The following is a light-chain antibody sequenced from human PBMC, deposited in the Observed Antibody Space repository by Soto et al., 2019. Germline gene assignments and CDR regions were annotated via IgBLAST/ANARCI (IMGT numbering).Light chain of an antibody. J-gene: IGKJ3*01. CDR2: DAS. CDR3: QQYDKLPPIS. V-gene: IGKV1-33*01. CDR1: QDISNY. Sequence: DIQMTQSPSSLSASVGDRVTITCQASQDISNYLNWYQQKPGKAPKLLIYDASNLETGVPSRFNGSGSGTDFTFTISSLQPEDIATYYCQQYDKLPPISFGPGTKVDIK.